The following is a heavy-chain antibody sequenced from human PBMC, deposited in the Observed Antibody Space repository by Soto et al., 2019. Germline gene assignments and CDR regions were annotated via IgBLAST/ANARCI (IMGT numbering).Heavy chain of an antibody. CDR2: INHSGSN. Sequence: LSLTCTVSGGSISSGGYYWSWIRQHPGKGLEWIGEINHSGSNNYSPSLKSRVTMSLDTSKNQFSLKLTSVTAADTAVYYCARGGSNDWQVAFDIWGQGTMVTVSS. CDR3: ARGGSNDWQVAFDI. V-gene: IGHV4-31*03. CDR1: GGSISSGGYY. D-gene: IGHD3-9*01. J-gene: IGHJ3*02.